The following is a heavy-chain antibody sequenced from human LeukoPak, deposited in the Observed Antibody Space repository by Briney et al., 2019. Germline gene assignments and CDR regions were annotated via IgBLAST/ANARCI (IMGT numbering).Heavy chain of an antibody. CDR1: GDSVSTNNVA. CDR2: TYYRSKWYN. V-gene: IGHV6-1*01. Sequence: SQTLSLTCAISGDSVSTNNVAWNWIRQSPSRGLEWLGRTYYRSKWYNDYAVSVKSRIIINPDTSKNQFSLQLNSVTPDDTVVYYCAREDLGAAYFDFWGQGTVVTHSS. CDR3: AREDLGAAYFDF. J-gene: IGHJ4*02. D-gene: IGHD3-16*01.